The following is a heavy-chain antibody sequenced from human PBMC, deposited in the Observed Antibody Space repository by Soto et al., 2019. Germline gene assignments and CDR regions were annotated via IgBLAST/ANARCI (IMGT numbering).Heavy chain of an antibody. J-gene: IGHJ4*02. Sequence: QVQLVQSGTEVKRPGASVKVSCKASGYTFISYGIVWLRQAPGQGLEWMGRISAYDGNTDYVQNLQGRVTMTTDTSTTTAYMELRSLRSDDTAVYYCARYCGGDCYTDWGQGTLVTVSS. D-gene: IGHD2-21*02. CDR2: ISAYDGNT. CDR1: GYTFISYG. V-gene: IGHV1-18*01. CDR3: ARYCGGDCYTD.